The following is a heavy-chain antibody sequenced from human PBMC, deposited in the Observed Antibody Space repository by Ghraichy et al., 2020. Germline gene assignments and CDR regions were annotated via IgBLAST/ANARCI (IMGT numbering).Heavy chain of an antibody. CDR3: AYGTDYYDISGHLY. CDR1: GGSISNTFYY. Sequence: SQTLSLTCTVSGGSISNTFYYWGWIRQPPGKGLEWIGNIYYSGSTYYNPSLKSVVTISVDTSKNQFSLKLSSMTAADTAVYYCAYGTDYYDISGHLYWVQGTLVTVSS. CDR2: IYYSGST. D-gene: IGHD3-22*01. V-gene: IGHV4-39*01. J-gene: IGHJ4*02.